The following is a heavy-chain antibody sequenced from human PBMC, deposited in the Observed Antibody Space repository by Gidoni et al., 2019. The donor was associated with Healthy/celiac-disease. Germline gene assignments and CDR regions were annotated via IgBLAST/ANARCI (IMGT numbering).Heavy chain of an antibody. J-gene: IGHJ3*02. CDR1: GYTFTGYY. CDR2: INPNSGGT. Sequence: VKVSCKASGYTFTGYYMHWVRQAPGQGLEWMGWINPNSGGTNYAQKFQGWVTMTRDTSISTAYMELSRLRSDDTAVYYCARAYDILTGYRPHDAFDIWGQGTMVTVSS. CDR3: ARAYDILTGYRPHDAFDI. D-gene: IGHD3-9*01. V-gene: IGHV1-2*04.